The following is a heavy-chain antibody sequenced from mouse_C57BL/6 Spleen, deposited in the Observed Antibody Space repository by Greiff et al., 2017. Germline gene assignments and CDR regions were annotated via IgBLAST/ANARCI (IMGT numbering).Heavy chain of an antibody. CDR2: INPNNGGT. J-gene: IGHJ4*01. Sequence: EVQLQQSGPELVKPGASVKIPCKASGYTFTDYNMDWVKQSHGKSLEWIGDINPNNGGTIYNQKFKGKATLTVDKSSSTAYMELRSLTSEDTAVYYCARSNPLSYAMDYWGQGTSVTVSS. V-gene: IGHV1-18*01. CDR1: GYTFTDYN. CDR3: ARSNPLSYAMDY.